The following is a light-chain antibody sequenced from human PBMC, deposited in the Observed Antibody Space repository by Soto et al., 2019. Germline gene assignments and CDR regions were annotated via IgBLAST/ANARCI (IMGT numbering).Light chain of an antibody. Sequence: QSVLTQPASVSGSPGQSITISCTGTSSDVGGYNYVSWYRLQPGKAPKLMISEVTNRPSGVSSRFSGSKSGNTASLTISGLQADDEADYYCSSYTSNSNTYLFGTGTKV. CDR3: SSYTSNSNTYL. CDR2: EVT. CDR1: SSDVGGYNY. V-gene: IGLV2-14*01. J-gene: IGLJ1*01.